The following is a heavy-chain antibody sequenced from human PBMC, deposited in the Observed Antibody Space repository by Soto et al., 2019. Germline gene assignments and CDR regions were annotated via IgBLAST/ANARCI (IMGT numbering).Heavy chain of an antibody. CDR2: ISANDVGT. CDR3: AKAKNDYNWDNRPPFDY. CDR1: GFTLRNYA. D-gene: IGHD1-20*01. J-gene: IGHJ4*02. V-gene: IGHV3-23*01. Sequence: EVQLLESGGGVVQPGGSLRLSCEASGFTLRNYAMTWIHQAPGKGLKWVSLISANDVGTYYAESVKTRFTISTDQSRNTVYLQMDSLRADDTAIYYCAKAKNDYNWDNRPPFDYWGQGTLVTVSS.